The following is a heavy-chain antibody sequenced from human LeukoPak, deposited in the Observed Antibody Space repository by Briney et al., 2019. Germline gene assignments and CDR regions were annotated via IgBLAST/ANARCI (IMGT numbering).Heavy chain of an antibody. Sequence: GGSLRLSCAASGFTFSSYAMSWVRQTPGQGLEWVSAINDNGGRIYYADSVKGRFTISRNNSKNTLYLQMNSLRAEDTAIYYCARGQYCSSTTCIFDCWGQGTLVTVSS. D-gene: IGHD2-2*01. CDR2: INDNGGRI. V-gene: IGHV3-23*01. J-gene: IGHJ4*02. CDR1: GFTFSSYA. CDR3: ARGQYCSSTTCIFDC.